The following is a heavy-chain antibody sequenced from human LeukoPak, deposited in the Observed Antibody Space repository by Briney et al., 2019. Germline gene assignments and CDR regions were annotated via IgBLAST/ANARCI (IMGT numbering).Heavy chain of an antibody. J-gene: IGHJ5*02. V-gene: IGHV4-34*01. CDR2: INHSGST. CDR1: GGSFSGYY. CDR3: ARFSEDIVVVVAATRDSHNWFDP. Sequence: SETLSLTCAVYGGSFSGYYWSWIRQPPGKGLEWIGEINHSGSTNYNPSLKCRVTISVDTSKNQFSLKLSSVTAADTAVYYCARFSEDIVVVVAATRDSHNWFDPWGQGTLVTVSS. D-gene: IGHD2-15*01.